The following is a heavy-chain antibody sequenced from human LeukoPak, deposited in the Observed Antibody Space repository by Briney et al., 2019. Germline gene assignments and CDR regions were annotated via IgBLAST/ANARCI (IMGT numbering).Heavy chain of an antibody. CDR1: GFTFSDYY. Sequence: GGSLRLSCAASGFTFSDYYMSWIRQAPGKGLEWVSYISSSGSTIYYADSVKGRFTISRDNAKNSLYLQMNSLGAEDTAVYYCARFFPIDAFDIWGQGTMVTVSS. CDR2: ISSSGSTI. D-gene: IGHD3-3*01. V-gene: IGHV3-11*01. CDR3: ARFFPIDAFDI. J-gene: IGHJ3*02.